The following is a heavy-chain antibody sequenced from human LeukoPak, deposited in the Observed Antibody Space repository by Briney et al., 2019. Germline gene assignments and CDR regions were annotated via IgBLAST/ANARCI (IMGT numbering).Heavy chain of an antibody. CDR2: MNPNSGNT. CDR3: ARGRAYYYDSSGYYDYYYGMDV. D-gene: IGHD3-22*01. V-gene: IGHV1-8*01. CDR1: GYTFTSYD. Sequence: GASVTVSCKASGYTFTSYDINWVRQATGQGLEWMGWMNPNSGNTGYAQKFQGRVTMTRNTSISTAYMELSSLRSEDTAVYYCARGRAYYYDSSGYYDYYYGMDVWGQGTTVTVSS. J-gene: IGHJ6*02.